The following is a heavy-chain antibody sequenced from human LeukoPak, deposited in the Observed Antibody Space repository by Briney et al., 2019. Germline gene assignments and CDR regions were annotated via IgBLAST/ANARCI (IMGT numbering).Heavy chain of an antibody. CDR3: VREGNQLLSKSFDY. V-gene: IGHV1-2*02. D-gene: IGHD2-2*01. J-gene: IGHJ4*02. Sequence: ASVKVSRKASGFTFTGYYIHWVRQAPGQGLEWMGYINPQSGGTSSPQKFQGRVTMTTDTSISAAYMELSSLISDDTAMYYCVREGNQLLSKSFDYWGQGTLVTVSS. CDR2: INPQSGGT. CDR1: GFTFTGYY.